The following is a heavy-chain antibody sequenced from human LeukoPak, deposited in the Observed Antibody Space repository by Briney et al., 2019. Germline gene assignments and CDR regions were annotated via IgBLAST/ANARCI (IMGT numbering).Heavy chain of an antibody. J-gene: IGHJ4*02. D-gene: IGHD2-2*02. CDR1: GGSISSGSYY. Sequence: TSETLSLTCTVSGGSISSGSYYWSWIRQPAGKGLEWIGRIYTSGSTNYNPSLKSRVTISGDTSKNQFSLKLSSVTAADTAVYYCARERGISCSSTSCYTYYFDYWGQGTLVTVSS. CDR3: ARERGISCSSTSCYTYYFDY. V-gene: IGHV4-61*02. CDR2: IYTSGST.